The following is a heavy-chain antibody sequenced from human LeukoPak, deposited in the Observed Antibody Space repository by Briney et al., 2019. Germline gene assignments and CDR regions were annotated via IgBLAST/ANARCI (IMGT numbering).Heavy chain of an antibody. CDR2: ISSSSSTI. D-gene: IGHD4-17*01. J-gene: IGHJ4*02. CDR3: ARDEGDYGHGYFDY. CDR1: GFTFSSYS. Sequence: GGSLRLSCAASGFTFSSYSMNWVRQAPGKGLEWVSYISSSSSTIYYADSVKGRFTISRDNAKNSLYLQMNSLRAEDTAVYYCARDEGDYGHGYFDYWGQGTLVTVSS. V-gene: IGHV3-48*01.